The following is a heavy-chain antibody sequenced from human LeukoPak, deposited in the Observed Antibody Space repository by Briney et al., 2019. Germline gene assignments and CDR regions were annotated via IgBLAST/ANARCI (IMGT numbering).Heavy chain of an antibody. J-gene: IGHJ4*02. CDR3: ARDARYYYDSSGYYNFDY. D-gene: IGHD3-22*01. CDR2: IIPIFGTA. V-gene: IGHV1-69*05. CDR1: GGTFSSYA. Sequence: SVKVSCKASGGTFSSYAISWVRQAPGQGLEWMGGIIPIFGTANYAQKFQGRVRITTDESTSTAYMELSSLRSEDTAVYYCARDARYYYDSSGYYNFDYWGQGTLVTVSS.